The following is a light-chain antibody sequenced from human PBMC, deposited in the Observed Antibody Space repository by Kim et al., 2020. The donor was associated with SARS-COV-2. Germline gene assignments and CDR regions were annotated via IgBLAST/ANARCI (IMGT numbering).Light chain of an antibody. Sequence: EIVMTQSPDTLSVSPGERATLSCRASLSIGSNLAWYQQKPGQAPRLLIYDASTRATGIPARFSGSGSGTEFTLTISALQSEDFAVYYCHQYDNWPPHTFGGGTKLEIK. CDR1: LSIGSN. V-gene: IGKV3-15*01. CDR3: HQYDNWPPHT. CDR2: DAS. J-gene: IGKJ4*01.